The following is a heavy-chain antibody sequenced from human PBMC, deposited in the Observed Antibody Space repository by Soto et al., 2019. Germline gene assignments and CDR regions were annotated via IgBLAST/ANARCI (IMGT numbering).Heavy chain of an antibody. D-gene: IGHD3-16*02. CDR3: ARVVLFRGIVDYFDP. CDR1: GGSISSGDYS. J-gene: IGHJ5*02. CDR2: IYHSGST. Sequence: QLQLQEFGSGLVKPSQTLSLTCAVSGGSISSGDYSWGWVRQPPGKGLEWIGYIYHSGSTYYNPSLKSRVTVSVDRSTNPVSLKVKSVTAADTAVYYCARVVLFRGIVDYFDPWGQGTLVTVSS. V-gene: IGHV4-30-2*01.